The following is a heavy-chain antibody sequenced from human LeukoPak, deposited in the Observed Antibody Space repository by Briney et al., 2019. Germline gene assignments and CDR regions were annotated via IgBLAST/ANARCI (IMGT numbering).Heavy chain of an antibody. Sequence: GGSLRLSCAASGFTFSSYAMSWVRQAPGKGLEWVSVIYRSGNTYYADSVKGRFTISRDSSRNTVHLQMNSLRAEDTAVYYCARAVYYESGGYYSTPISYYNTMDVWGQGTTGTVSS. J-gene: IGHJ6*02. CDR3: ARAVYYESGGYYSTPISYYNTMDV. D-gene: IGHD3-22*01. CDR1: GFTFSSYA. V-gene: IGHV3-53*01. CDR2: IYRSGNT.